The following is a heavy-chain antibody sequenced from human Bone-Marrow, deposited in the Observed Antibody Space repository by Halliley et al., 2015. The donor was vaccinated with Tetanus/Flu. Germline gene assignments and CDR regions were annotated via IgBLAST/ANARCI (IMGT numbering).Heavy chain of an antibody. CDR3: AREKYGSGSTDY. CDR2: IDSRGST. D-gene: IGHD3-10*01. J-gene: IGHJ4*02. Sequence: LGWMGYIDSRGSTSHSPSLKSRVTMSVDTSNNQFSLNVASVTAADTAVYYCAREKYGSGSTDYWGQGTLVTVSS. V-gene: IGHV4-59*01.